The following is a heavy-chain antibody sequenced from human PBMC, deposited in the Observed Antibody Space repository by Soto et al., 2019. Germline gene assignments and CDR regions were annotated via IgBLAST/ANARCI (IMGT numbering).Heavy chain of an antibody. J-gene: IGHJ4*02. V-gene: IGHV3-49*03. CDR1: GFTFGDYA. CDR3: SRLPPNNWGAPLDF. D-gene: IGHD1-26*01. CDR2: ITSKRYGGKT. Sequence: PGGSLRLSCITSGFTFGDYAMIWFRQAPGKGLEWVSFITSKRYGGKTEYAASVKGRFTISRDDSKSVAYLQMNSLRTDDTAVYYCSRLPPNNWGAPLDFWGQGTLGTVSS.